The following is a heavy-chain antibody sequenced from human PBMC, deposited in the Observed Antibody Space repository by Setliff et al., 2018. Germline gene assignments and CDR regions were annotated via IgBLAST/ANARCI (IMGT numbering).Heavy chain of an antibody. J-gene: IGHJ6*03. D-gene: IGHD6-19*01. V-gene: IGHV4-59*01. CDR3: ARAPPSSGWTPRGYYYYYMDV. CDR2: IYSSGST. CDR1: GDTLSVYY. Sequence: LSLTCTVSGDTLSVYYWSWVRQSPGQGLEWIGYIYSSGSTNYNPSLESRVTILIDKSKNQFSLKLSSVTAADTAVYYCARAPPSSGWTPRGYYYYYMDVWGKGTTVTVSS.